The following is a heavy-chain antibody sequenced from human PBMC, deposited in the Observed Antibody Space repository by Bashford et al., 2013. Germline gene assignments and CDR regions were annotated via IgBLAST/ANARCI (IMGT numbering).Heavy chain of an antibody. V-gene: IGHV1-69*13. CDR3: ARDLRLILSDYYYGMDV. J-gene: IGHJ6*02. CDR1: GGTFSSYA. Sequence: SVKVSCKASGGTFSSYAISWVRQAPGQGLEWMGGIIPIFGTANYAQKFQGRVTITADESTSTAYMELSSLRSEDTAVYYCARDLRLILSDYYYGMDVWGQGTTVTVSS. D-gene: IGHD2-15*01. CDR2: IIPIFGTA.